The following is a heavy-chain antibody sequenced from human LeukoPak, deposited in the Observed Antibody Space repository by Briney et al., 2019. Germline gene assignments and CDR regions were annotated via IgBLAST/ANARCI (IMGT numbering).Heavy chain of an antibody. D-gene: IGHD1-26*01. CDR2: INHSGST. J-gene: IGHJ4*02. CDR1: GGSFSGYY. CDR3: ARGSSGSYPNYFDY. Sequence: PSETLSLTCAVYGGSFSGYYWSWIRQPPGKGLEWIGEINHSGSTNYNPSLKSRVTISVDTSKNQFSLKLSSVTAADTAVYYCARGSSGSYPNYFDYWGQGTLVTVSS. V-gene: IGHV4-34*01.